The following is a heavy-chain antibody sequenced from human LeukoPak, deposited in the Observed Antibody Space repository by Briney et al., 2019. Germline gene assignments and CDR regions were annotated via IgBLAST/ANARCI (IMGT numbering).Heavy chain of an antibody. V-gene: IGHV1-2*02. CDR1: GYTFTGYY. CDR2: INPKSDGT. CDR3: ARLSGNFSY. D-gene: IGHD1-26*01. J-gene: IGHJ4*02. Sequence: ASVKVSCKASGYTFTGYYIHWVRQAPGQGLEWMGWINPKSDGTKYAQKFQGRVTMTRDTSISTAYVELSSLGSDDTAVYYCARLSGNFSYWGQGTLVTVSS.